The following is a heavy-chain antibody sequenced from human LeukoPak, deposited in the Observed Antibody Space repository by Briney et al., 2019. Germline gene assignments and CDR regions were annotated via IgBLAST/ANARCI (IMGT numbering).Heavy chain of an antibody. CDR2: ISSSGADT. D-gene: IGHD4-17*01. CDR1: GFTFTSYA. CDR3: ARVMSDPYDYGDYVGSTLIDY. Sequence: GGSLRLSCAASGFTFTSYAMGWVRQAPGKGLEWLSTISSSGADTYYADSVKGRFTLSRDNSKSTLYLQMNSLRAEDTAVYYCARVMSDPYDYGDYVGSTLIDYWGQGTLVTVSS. V-gene: IGHV3-23*01. J-gene: IGHJ4*02.